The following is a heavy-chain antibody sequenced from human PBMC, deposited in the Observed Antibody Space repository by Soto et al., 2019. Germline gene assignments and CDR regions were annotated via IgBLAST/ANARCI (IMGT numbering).Heavy chain of an antibody. J-gene: IGHJ5*02. V-gene: IGHV4-31*03. CDR3: ARRDRSGYSYWLDT. D-gene: IGHD3-22*01. Sequence: SGTRSITCTVSGGSISDGYYWSWIRQHPGKGLEWIGSISDSGSTSYNPSLKSRLTISVDTSKNQFSLNLSSVTAADTAVYYCARRDRSGYSYWLDTWGQGTLVTVSS. CDR1: GGSISDGYY. CDR2: ISDSGST.